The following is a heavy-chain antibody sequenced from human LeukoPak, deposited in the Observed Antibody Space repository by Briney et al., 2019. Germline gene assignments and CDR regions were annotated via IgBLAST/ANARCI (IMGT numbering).Heavy chain of an antibody. Sequence: GGSLRLSCAASGFTFSSYAMSWVRQAPGKGLECVSAISGSGGSTYYADSVKGRFTISRDNSKNTLYLQMNSLRAEDTAVYYCAKLNYVWGSYPPVGYFDDWGQGTLVTVSS. J-gene: IGHJ4*02. V-gene: IGHV3-23*01. CDR1: GFTFSSYA. CDR3: AKLNYVWGSYPPVGYFDD. D-gene: IGHD3-16*02. CDR2: ISGSGGST.